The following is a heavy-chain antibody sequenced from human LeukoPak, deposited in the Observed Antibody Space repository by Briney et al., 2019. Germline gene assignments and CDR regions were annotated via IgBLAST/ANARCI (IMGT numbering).Heavy chain of an antibody. CDR2: VYYSGST. Sequence: KPSETLSLTCTVSGGSLSSYYWSWIRQPPGKGLEWIGYVYYSGSTNYNPSLKSRVAISIDTSKNQFSLKLSSVTAADTAMYYCARAAPSYYGSGSLGSYYYGMDVWGQGTTVTVSS. CDR1: GGSLSSYY. J-gene: IGHJ6*02. CDR3: ARAAPSYYGSGSLGSYYYGMDV. D-gene: IGHD3-10*01. V-gene: IGHV4-59*13.